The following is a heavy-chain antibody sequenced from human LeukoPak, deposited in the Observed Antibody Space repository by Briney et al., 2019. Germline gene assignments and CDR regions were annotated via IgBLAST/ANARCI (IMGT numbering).Heavy chain of an antibody. J-gene: IGHJ4*02. V-gene: IGHV4-39*01. Sequence: MPSETLSLTCSVSDDSVSSSIYFWGWIRQPPGKGLEWIGNINYIGSSAYNTSLKSRVTMSVDTSKKRFSLKMTSVTAADTAVYYCARLSKGRYFDYIFDFWGREPWSPSP. CDR1: DDSVSSSIYF. CDR3: ARLSKGRYFDYIFDF. CDR2: INYIGSS. D-gene: IGHD3-9*01.